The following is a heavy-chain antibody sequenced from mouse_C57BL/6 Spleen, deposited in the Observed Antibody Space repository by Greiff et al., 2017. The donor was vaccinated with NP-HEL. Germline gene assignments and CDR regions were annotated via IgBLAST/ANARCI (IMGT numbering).Heavy chain of an antibody. CDR2: IDPSDSYT. CDR1: GYTFTSYW. Sequence: QVQLQQPGAELVMPGASVKLSCKASGYTFTSYWMHWVKQRPGPGLEWIGEIDPSDSYTNYNQKFKGKSTLTVDKSSSTAYMQLSSLTSEDSAVYYCAKRGVAYARDYWGQGTSVTVST. D-gene: IGHD1-1*02. J-gene: IGHJ4*01. V-gene: IGHV1-69*01. CDR3: AKRGVAYARDY.